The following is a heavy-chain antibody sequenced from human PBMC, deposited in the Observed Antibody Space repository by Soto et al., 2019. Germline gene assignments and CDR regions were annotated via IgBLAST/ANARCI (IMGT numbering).Heavy chain of an antibody. CDR2: IKSKTDGGTT. CDR3: TTDTVESCRGGSCYPIDY. CDR1: GFTFSNAW. V-gene: IGHV3-15*01. Sequence: GGSLRLSCAASGFTFSNAWMSWVRQAPGKGLEWVGRIKSKTDGGTTDYAAPVKGRFTISRDDSKNTLYLQMNSLKTEDTAVYYCTTDTVESCRGGSCYPIDYWGQGTLVTVSS. D-gene: IGHD2-15*01. J-gene: IGHJ4*02.